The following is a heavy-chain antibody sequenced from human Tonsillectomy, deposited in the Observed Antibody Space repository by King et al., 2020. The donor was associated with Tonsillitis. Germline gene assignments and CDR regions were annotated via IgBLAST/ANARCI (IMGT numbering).Heavy chain of an antibody. CDR3: ARAQARMVFGVVIKYFDY. J-gene: IGHJ4*02. CDR1: GGSFSGYY. V-gene: IGHV4-34*01. D-gene: IGHD3-3*01. Sequence: QVQLQQWGAGLLKPSETLSLTCAVYGGSFSGYYWSWIRQPPGKGLEWIGEINHSGSTNYNPSLKSRVTISVDTSKNQFSLKLSSVTAADTAVYYCARAQARMVFGVVIKYFDYWGQGTLVTVSS. CDR2: INHSGST.